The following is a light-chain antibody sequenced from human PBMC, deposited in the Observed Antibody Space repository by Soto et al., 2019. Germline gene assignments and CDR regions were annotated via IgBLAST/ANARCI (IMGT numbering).Light chain of an antibody. CDR2: DVS. Sequence: QSALTQPASVSGSPGQSITISCTGTSSDVGGYNYVSWYQQHPGKAPKVMIYDVSNRPSGVSNRFSGSKSGNTASLTISGLQAEYEADYYCSSYTSSSTLLYVFGTGTKLTVL. CDR1: SSDVGGYNY. V-gene: IGLV2-14*01. J-gene: IGLJ1*01. CDR3: SSYTSSSTLLYV.